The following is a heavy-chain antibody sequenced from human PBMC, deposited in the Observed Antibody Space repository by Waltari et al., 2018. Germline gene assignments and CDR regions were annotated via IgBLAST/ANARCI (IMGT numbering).Heavy chain of an antibody. CDR1: GLLFSTAW. J-gene: IGHJ4*02. Sequence: EVQLVESGGGLVEPGGSLRLSCAGHGLLFSTAWMHWARQAPGKGLEWVGRSKSRITGGTTEYGAPVKGRFTISRDDSKDTVYLQMNSLKTEDTGVYYCGDFTAFDYWGQGSLVIVSS. D-gene: IGHD2-8*02. CDR3: GDFTAFDY. V-gene: IGHV3-15*01. CDR2: SKSRITGGTT.